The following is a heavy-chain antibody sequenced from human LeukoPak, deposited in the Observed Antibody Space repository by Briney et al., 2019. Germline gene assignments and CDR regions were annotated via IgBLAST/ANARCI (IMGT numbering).Heavy chain of an antibody. D-gene: IGHD6-13*01. CDR3: AGDMAAVNIPGSRLDP. J-gene: IGHJ5*02. CDR1: GGSISSDF. Sequence: PSETLSLTCTVSGGSISSDFWSWIRQPPGKGLEWIGYISCSGITNYNPSLKRRVTISVDTSKKQISLRLRSVTAADTAVYFCAGDMAAVNIPGSRLDPWGQGTLVTVSS. CDR2: ISCSGIT. V-gene: IGHV4-59*08.